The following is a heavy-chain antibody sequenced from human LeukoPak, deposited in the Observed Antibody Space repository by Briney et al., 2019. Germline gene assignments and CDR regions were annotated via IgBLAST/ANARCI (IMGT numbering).Heavy chain of an antibody. CDR1: GFTFSSYA. CDR3: AGRGSGSYFDY. D-gene: IGHD3-10*01. V-gene: IGHV3-23*01. CDR2: ISGSGGST. Sequence: GGSLRLSCAASGFTFSSYAMSWVRQAPGKGLEWVSTISGSGGSTYYADSVKGRFTISRDNSQNTLYLQMNSLRAEDTAVYYCAGRGSGSYFDYWGQGTLVIVSS. J-gene: IGHJ4*02.